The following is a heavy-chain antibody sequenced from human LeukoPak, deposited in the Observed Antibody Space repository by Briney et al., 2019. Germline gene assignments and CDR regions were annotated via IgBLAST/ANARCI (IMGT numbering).Heavy chain of an antibody. V-gene: IGHV3-7*01. CDR3: ARHDFWSGVY. J-gene: IGHJ4*02. CDR1: GFTFSDYW. CDR2: IKHDGSEK. D-gene: IGHD3-3*01. Sequence: GGSLRLSCAASGFTFSDYWMSWVRQSPGKGLEWVANIKHDGSEKYYVDSVKGRFTISRDNAKNSLYLQMNSLRAEDTAVYYCARHDFWSGVYWGQGTLVTVSS.